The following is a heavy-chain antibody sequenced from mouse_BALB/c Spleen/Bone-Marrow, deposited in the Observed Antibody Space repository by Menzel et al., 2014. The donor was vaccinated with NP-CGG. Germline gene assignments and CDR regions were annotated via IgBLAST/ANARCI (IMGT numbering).Heavy chain of an antibody. Sequence: EVNLVESGGGLVQPGGSLKLSCAASGFDFRRYWMSWVRQAPGKGLEWIGEINPDSSTINYTPSLKDKFIISRDNAKNTLYLQMTKVRSEDTALYYCARLNHYGNLFVWGAGTTVTVSS. V-gene: IGHV4-1*02. CDR2: INPDSSTI. D-gene: IGHD1-1*01. CDR1: GFDFRRYW. J-gene: IGHJ1*01. CDR3: ARLNHYGNLFV.